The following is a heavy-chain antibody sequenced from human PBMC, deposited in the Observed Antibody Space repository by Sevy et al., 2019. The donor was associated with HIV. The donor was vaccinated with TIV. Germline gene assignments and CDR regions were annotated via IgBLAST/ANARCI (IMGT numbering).Heavy chain of an antibody. J-gene: IGHJ4*02. CDR2: INTNTGNP. CDR3: ARDRWAYYYDSSGPKSGYYYFDY. CDR1: GYTFTSYA. Sequence: ASVKVSCKASGYTFTSYAMNWVRQAPGQGLEWMGWINTNTGNPTYAQGFTGRFVFSLDTSVSTAYLQISSLKAEDTAVYYCARDRWAYYYDSSGPKSGYYYFDYWGQGTLVTVSS. V-gene: IGHV7-4-1*02. D-gene: IGHD3-22*01.